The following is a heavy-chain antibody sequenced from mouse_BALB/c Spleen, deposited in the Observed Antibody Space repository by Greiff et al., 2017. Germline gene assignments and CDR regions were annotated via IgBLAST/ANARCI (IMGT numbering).Heavy chain of an antibody. V-gene: IGHV3-2*02. CDR1: GYSITSDYA. CDR2: ISYSGST. D-gene: IGHD2-1*01. CDR3: ARDGNYVRFAY. J-gene: IGHJ3*01. Sequence: VQLQQSGPGLVKPSQSLSLTCTVTGYSITSDYAWNWIRQFPGNKLEWMGYISYSGSTSYNPSLKSRISITRDTSKNQFFLQLNSVTTEDTATYYCARDGNYVRFAYWGQGTLVTVSA.